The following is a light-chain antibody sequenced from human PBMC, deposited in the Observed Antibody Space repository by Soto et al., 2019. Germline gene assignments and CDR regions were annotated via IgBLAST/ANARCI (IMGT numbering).Light chain of an antibody. J-gene: IGKJ2*01. CDR1: QSISSW. CDR2: DAS. V-gene: IGKV1-5*01. Sequence: DIQMTQSPSTLSASVGDRVTITCRASQSISSWLAWYQQKPGKAPKLLIYDASSLESGVPSRFSGSGSGTEFTLTISSLQPDDFATYYCQQYNSYSETFGQGTKLENK. CDR3: QQYNSYSET.